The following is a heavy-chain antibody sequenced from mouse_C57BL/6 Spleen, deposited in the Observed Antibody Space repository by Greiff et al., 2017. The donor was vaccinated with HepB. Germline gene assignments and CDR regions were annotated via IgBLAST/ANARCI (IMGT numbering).Heavy chain of an antibody. J-gene: IGHJ3*01. V-gene: IGHV1-64*01. Sequence: VQLQQPGAELVKPGASVKLSCKASGYTFTSYWMHWVKQRPGQGLEWIGMIHPNSGSTNYNEKFKSKATLTVDKSSSTAYMQLSSLTSEDSAVYYCARSPRTAQPSYWGQGTLVTVSA. CDR1: GYTFTSYW. D-gene: IGHD3-2*02. CDR2: IHPNSGST. CDR3: ARSPRTAQPSY.